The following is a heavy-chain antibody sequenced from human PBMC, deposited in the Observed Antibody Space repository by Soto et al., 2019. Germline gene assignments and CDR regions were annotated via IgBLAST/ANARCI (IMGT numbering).Heavy chain of an antibody. D-gene: IGHD3-3*01. CDR1: GYTYTSYG. J-gene: IGHJ6*02. CDR3: AGAKRSGYYYYYGMDG. CDR2: ISAYNGNT. Sequence: ASVKVSCKASGYTYTSYGISWVRQAPGQGLEWMGWISAYNGNTNYAQKRQGRVTMTTDTATSTAYMELRSLRSGDTTVYYCAGAKRSGYYYYYGMDGWGQESTVTVSS. V-gene: IGHV1-18*01.